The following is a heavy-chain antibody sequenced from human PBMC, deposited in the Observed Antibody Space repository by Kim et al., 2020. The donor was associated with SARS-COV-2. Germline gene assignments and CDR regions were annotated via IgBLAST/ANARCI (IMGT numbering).Heavy chain of an antibody. J-gene: IGHJ3*02. V-gene: IGHV3-30*18. D-gene: IGHD3-9*01. CDR3: AKVTGYEILTGYYSADAFDI. CDR2: ISYDGSNK. CDR1: GFTFSSYG. Sequence: GGSLRLSCAASGFTFSSYGMHWVRQAPGKGLEWVAVISYDGSNKYYADSVKGRFTISRDNSKNTLYLQMNSLRAEDTAVYYCAKVTGYEILTGYYSADAFDIWGQGTMVTVSS.